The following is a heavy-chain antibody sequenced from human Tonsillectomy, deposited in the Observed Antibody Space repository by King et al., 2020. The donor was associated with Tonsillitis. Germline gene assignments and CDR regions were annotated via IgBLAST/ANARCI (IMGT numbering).Heavy chain of an antibody. CDR1: GGSISSYY. D-gene: IGHD6-13*01. CDR2: IYHSGST. V-gene: IGHV4-59*01. Sequence: VQLQESGPGLVKPSETLSLTCSVSGGSISSYYWSWIRQPPGKGLEWIGYIYHSGSTNYNPSLKSRVTISVDTSKNQFSLKLGSVTAADTAVYYCARVKAAPSGESGSWFDYNWFDPWGQGTLVTVSS. J-gene: IGHJ5*02. CDR3: ARVKAAPSGESGSWFDYNWFDP.